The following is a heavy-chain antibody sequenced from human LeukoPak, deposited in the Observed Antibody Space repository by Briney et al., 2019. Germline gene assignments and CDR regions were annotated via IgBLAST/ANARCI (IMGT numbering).Heavy chain of an antibody. CDR1: GFTVSSNY. D-gene: IGHD3-10*01. V-gene: IGHV3-48*04. CDR3: ARAGRSDAFDI. CDR2: ISSSSSTI. J-gene: IGHJ3*02. Sequence: GGSLRLSCAASGFTVSSNYMSWVRQAPGKGLEWLSYISSSSSTIYYADSVKGRFTISRDNAKNSLFLQMNSLRAEDTAVYYCARAGRSDAFDIWGQGTMVTVSS.